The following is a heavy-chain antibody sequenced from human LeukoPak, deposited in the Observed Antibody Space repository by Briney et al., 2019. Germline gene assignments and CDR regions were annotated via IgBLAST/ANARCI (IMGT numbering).Heavy chain of an antibody. V-gene: IGHV4-34*01. CDR2: INHSGST. CDR1: GGSFSGYH. Sequence: PSETLSLTCAVYGGSFSGYHWSWIRQPPGKWLEWIGEINHSGSTNYNPSLKSRVTISVDTSKNQFSLKLSSVTAADTAVYYCARDRSSRGYSYGYGLNAFDSWRQGTMVTVSS. D-gene: IGHD5-18*01. J-gene: IGHJ3*02. CDR3: ARDRSSRGYSYGYGLNAFDS.